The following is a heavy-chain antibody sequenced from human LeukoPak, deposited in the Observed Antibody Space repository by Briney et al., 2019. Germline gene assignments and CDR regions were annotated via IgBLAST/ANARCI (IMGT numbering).Heavy chain of an antibody. V-gene: IGHV4-61*02. J-gene: IGHJ6*03. D-gene: IGHD6-13*01. Sequence: SETLSLTCTVSGGSISSGSYYWRWIRQPAGKGLEWIGRIYTSGSTNYNPSLKSRVTISVDTSKNQFSLKLSSVTAADTAVYYCAKDLSSSWAAYYYMDVWGKGTTVTVSS. CDR1: GGSISSGSYY. CDR2: IYTSGST. CDR3: AKDLSSSWAAYYYMDV.